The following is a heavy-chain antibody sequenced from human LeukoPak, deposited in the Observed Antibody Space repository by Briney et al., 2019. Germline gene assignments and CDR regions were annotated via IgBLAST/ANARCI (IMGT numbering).Heavy chain of an antibody. Sequence: GGSLRLSCAASGFSFSTYWMSWVRQAPGKGLEWVANIKQDGSMKGYVDSVKGRYTISRDNAKNSLYLRMNSLRADDTAVYFCAMIEQVVSNVEGGYWGQGTLVTVSS. J-gene: IGHJ4*02. D-gene: IGHD6-6*01. CDR2: IKQDGSMK. CDR1: GFSFSTYW. V-gene: IGHV3-7*01. CDR3: AMIEQVVSNVEGGY.